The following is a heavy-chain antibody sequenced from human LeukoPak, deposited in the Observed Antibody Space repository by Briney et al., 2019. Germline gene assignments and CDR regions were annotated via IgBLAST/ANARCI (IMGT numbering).Heavy chain of an antibody. CDR3: AGSGGYDWSGYWEYYFDY. CDR1: GGTFSSYA. CDR2: IIPILGIA. D-gene: IGHD3-3*01. Sequence: GASVKVSCKASGGTFSSYAISWVRQAPGQGLEWMGRIIPILGIANYAQKFQGRVTITADKSTSTAYMELSSLRSEDTAVYYCAGSGGYDWSGYWEYYFDYWGQGTLVTVSS. V-gene: IGHV1-69*04. J-gene: IGHJ4*02.